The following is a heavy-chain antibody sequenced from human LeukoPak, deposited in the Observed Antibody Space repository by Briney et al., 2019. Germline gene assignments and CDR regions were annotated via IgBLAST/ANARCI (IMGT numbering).Heavy chain of an antibody. CDR1: GFTFSSYW. J-gene: IGHJ6*02. Sequence: PGGSLRLFCAASGFTFSSYWLHWVRQAPGKGLVWVSRTNTDGSSTTYADSVKGRFTISRDNAKNTLYLQMNSLRAEDTAVYYCARDRITIFGDVWGQGTTVTVSS. D-gene: IGHD3-3*01. V-gene: IGHV3-74*01. CDR2: TNTDGSST. CDR3: ARDRITIFGDV.